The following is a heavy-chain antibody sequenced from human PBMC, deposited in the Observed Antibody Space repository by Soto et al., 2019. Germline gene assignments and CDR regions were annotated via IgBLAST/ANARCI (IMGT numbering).Heavy chain of an antibody. D-gene: IGHD6-13*01. J-gene: IGHJ5*02. CDR1: GRSFSGYY. V-gene: IGHV4-34*01. Sequence: SETLSLTCAVYGRSFSGYYWSWIRQPPGKGLEWIGEINHSGSTNYNPSLKSRVTISVDTSKNQFSLKLSSVTAADTAVYYCARGTRAAAGNNWFDPWGQGTLVTVSS. CDR3: ARGTRAAAGNNWFDP. CDR2: INHSGST.